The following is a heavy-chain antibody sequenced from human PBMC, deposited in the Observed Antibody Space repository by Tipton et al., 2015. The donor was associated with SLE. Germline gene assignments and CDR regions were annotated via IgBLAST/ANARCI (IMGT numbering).Heavy chain of an antibody. Sequence: TLSLTCAVSGGSITSGVYSWRWVRQPAGKGLEWIGRMFASGSTSYRRVHPNESTNYNPSLESRVRISVDTSKNQFSLTLNSLTAADTAVYYCARGYPFDPWGQGTLVTVSS. CDR3: ARGYPFDP. D-gene: IGHD1-14*01. CDR2: MFASGS. J-gene: IGHJ5*02. V-gene: IGHV4-61*02. CDR1: GGSITSGVYS.